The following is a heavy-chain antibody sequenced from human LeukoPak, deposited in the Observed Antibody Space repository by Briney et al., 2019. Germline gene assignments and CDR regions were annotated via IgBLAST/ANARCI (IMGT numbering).Heavy chain of an antibody. CDR1: GGSIRSYY. J-gene: IGHJ5*02. V-gene: IGHV4-59*01. D-gene: IGHD3-10*01. CDR2: IYYSGST. CDR3: ARGGYYGSGNDFRFDP. Sequence: SETLALTCTGSGGSIRSYYWSLIRQPPGKGLGWIGDIYYSGSTNYKPSLKSRVTISVDTSKDQFSLKLSSVTAADTAVYYCARGGYYGSGNDFRFDPWGQGTLVTVSS.